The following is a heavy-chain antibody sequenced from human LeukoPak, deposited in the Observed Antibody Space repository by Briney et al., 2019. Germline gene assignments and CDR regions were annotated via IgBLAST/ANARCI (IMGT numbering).Heavy chain of an antibody. Sequence: TASETLSLTCTVSGGSISSYYWSWIRQPRGKGLEWIGYIYYSGSTNYNPSLKSRVTISVDTSKNQFSLKLSSVTAADTAVYYCASAVGVEIAFDIWGQGTMVTVSS. CDR1: GGSISSYY. J-gene: IGHJ3*02. CDR2: IYYSGST. V-gene: IGHV4-59*01. D-gene: IGHD2-15*01. CDR3: ASAVGVEIAFDI.